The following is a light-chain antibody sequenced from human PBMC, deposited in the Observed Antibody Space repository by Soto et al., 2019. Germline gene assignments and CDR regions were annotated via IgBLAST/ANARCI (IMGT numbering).Light chain of an antibody. CDR1: RSVSSN. CDR3: QQYYNWSPLT. Sequence: EIVMTQSPATLSVSPGKRATLSCRASRSVSSNLAWYQQKPGQAPRLLIYGASTRATGIPARFSGGGSGTEFTLTISSLQSEDAAVYHCQQYYNWSPLTFGGGTKVEIK. V-gene: IGKV3-15*01. J-gene: IGKJ4*01. CDR2: GAS.